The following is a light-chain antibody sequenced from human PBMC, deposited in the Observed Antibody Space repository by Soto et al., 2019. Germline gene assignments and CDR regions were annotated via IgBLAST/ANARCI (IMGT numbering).Light chain of an antibody. CDR3: QQYRT. CDR1: QSVSSSS. J-gene: IGKJ1*01. CDR2: EAS. V-gene: IGKV3D-20*02. Sequence: EIVLTQSPATLSLSPGERATLSCRASQSVSSSSLAWYQQNPGQAPRLLIYEASSRATGIPDRFSGSGSGTDFTLTISRLEPEDFAVYYCQQYRTCGQGTKVDI.